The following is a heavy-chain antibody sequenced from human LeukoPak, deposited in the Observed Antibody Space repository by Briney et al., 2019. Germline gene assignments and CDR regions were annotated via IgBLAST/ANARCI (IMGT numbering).Heavy chain of an antibody. CDR2: IKQDGSEK. D-gene: IGHD5-12*01. J-gene: IGHJ3*02. CDR3: ANPYSGYDSEAFDI. V-gene: IGHV3-7*03. CDR1: GFTFSSYW. Sequence: GGSLRLSCAASGFTFSSYWMSWVRQAPGKGLEWVANIKQDGSEKYYVDSVKGRFTISRDNSKNTLYLQMNSLRAEDTAVYYCANPYSGYDSEAFDIWGQGTMVTVSS.